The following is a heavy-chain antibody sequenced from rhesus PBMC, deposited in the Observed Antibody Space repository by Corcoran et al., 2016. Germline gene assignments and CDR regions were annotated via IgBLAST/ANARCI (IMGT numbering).Heavy chain of an antibody. CDR3: ARRREELQAFDY. D-gene: IGHD1-44*02. CDR2: IYWDDDK. J-gene: IGHJ4*01. CDR1: GFSISTSGMG. Sequence: QVTLKESGPALVKPTQTLTLTCTFSGFSISTSGMGVGWIRQPPGKALEWLALIYWDDDKFYNTSLEIRLTFSKDTSKNQVVLTMTNVVPVDTATYYCARRREELQAFDYWGQGVLVTVSS. V-gene: IGHV2-174*01.